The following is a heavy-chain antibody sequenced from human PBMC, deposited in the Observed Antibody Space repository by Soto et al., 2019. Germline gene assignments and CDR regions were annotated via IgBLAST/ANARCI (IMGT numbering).Heavy chain of an antibody. V-gene: IGHV4-59*08. J-gene: IGHJ4*02. CDR1: GGSISSYY. Sequence: QVQLQESGPGLVKPSETLSLTCTVSGGSISSYYWSWIRQPPGKGLEWIGYIYYSGTTKNNPSPXGXVXIXXDTSKTPFSLKLSSVTAADTAVYYCARRYGSGFDYWGQGTLVTVSS. D-gene: IGHD3-10*01. CDR3: ARRYGSGFDY. CDR2: IYYSGTT.